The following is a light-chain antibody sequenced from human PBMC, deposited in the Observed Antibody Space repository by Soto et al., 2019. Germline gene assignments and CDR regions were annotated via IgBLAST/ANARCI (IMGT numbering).Light chain of an antibody. Sequence: QSALTQPASVSGSPGQSITISCTGTSSDVGGYNFVSWYQQHPGKAPKLIIYDVSNRPSGVSYRFSGSKSGNTASLTISGLQAEDEADYYCCSYTGRSTHVFGPRTKLTVL. CDR2: DVS. J-gene: IGLJ1*01. CDR3: CSYTGRSTHV. V-gene: IGLV2-14*01. CDR1: SSDVGGYNF.